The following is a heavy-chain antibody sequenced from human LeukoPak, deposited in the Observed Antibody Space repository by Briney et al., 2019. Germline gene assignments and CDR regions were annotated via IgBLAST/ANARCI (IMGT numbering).Heavy chain of an antibody. Sequence: ASVNVSCKASGYTFTGYCLHWVRQAPGQGLEWMGWINPNSGGTNYAQKFQGRVTMTRDTSISTAYMELSRLRSDDTAVYYCARDSAATVVAFAFWGEGTLVTVSS. J-gene: IGHJ4*02. CDR3: ARDSAATVVAFAF. D-gene: IGHD4-23*01. V-gene: IGHV1-2*02. CDR1: GYTFTGYC. CDR2: INPNSGGT.